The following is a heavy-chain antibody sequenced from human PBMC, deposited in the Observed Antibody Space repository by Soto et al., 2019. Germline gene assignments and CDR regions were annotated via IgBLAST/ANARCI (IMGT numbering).Heavy chain of an antibody. CDR2: IIPIFGTA. D-gene: IGHD3-3*01. Sequence: ASVKVSCKASGYTLTSYGISWVRQAPGQGLEWMGGIIPIFGTANYAQKFQGRVTITADESTSTAYMELSSLRSEDTAVYYCASSFLLPITIFGVVKGPNWFDPWGQGTLVTVSS. V-gene: IGHV1-69*13. CDR1: GYTLTSYG. J-gene: IGHJ5*02. CDR3: ASSFLLPITIFGVVKGPNWFDP.